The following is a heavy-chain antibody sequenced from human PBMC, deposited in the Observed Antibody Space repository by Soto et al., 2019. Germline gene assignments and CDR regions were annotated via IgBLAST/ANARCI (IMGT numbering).Heavy chain of an antibody. J-gene: IGHJ5*02. D-gene: IGHD2-15*01. CDR3: ASCSGGTCHQVSWFDP. CDR2: ISSSSSYI. V-gene: IGHV3-21*01. CDR1: GFTFSSYS. Sequence: GGSLRLSCAASGFTFSSYSMNWVRQAPGKGLEWVSSISSSSSYIYYADSVKGRFTISRDNAKNSLYLQMNSLRAEDTAVYYCASCSGGTCHQVSWFDPWGQGTLVTVSS.